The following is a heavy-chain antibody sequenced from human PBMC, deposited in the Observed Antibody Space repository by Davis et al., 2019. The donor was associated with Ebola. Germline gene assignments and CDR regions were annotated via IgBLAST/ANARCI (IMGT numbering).Heavy chain of an antibody. CDR1: GFTFSSYA. Sequence: GESLKISCAASGFTFSSYAMHWVRQAPGKGLEWVAVISYDGSNKYYADSVKGRFTISRDNSKNTLYLQMNGLRAEDTAVYYCARGVHSNGYYPNDYWGQGTLVTVSS. V-gene: IGHV3-30-3*01. CDR3: ARGVHSNGYYPNDY. D-gene: IGHD3-22*01. CDR2: ISYDGSNK. J-gene: IGHJ4*02.